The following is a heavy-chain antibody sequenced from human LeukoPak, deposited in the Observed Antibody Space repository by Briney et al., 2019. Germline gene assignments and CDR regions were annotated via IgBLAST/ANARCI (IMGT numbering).Heavy chain of an antibody. J-gene: IGHJ4*02. V-gene: IGHV3-9*01. CDR3: AKGYFDWLFPFDY. D-gene: IGHD3-9*01. Sequence: PGGPLRLSCAASGFTFDDYAMHWVRQAPGKGLEWVSGISWNSGSIGYADSVKGRFTISRDNAKNSLYLQMNSLRAEDTALYYCAKGYFDWLFPFDYWGQGTLVTVSS. CDR2: ISWNSGSI. CDR1: GFTFDDYA.